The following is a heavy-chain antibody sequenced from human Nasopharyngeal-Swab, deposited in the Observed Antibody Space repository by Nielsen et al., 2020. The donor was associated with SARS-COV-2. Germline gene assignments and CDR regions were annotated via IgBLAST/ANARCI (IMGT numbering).Heavy chain of an antibody. V-gene: IGHV1-69*10. CDR1: GYTFTSYA. CDR3: AREGSSPYWYFDL. J-gene: IGHJ2*01. CDR2: IIPILGIA. Sequence: SVKVSCKASGYTFTSYAISWVRQAPGQGLEWMGGIIPILGIANYAQKFQGRVTITADKSTSTAYMELSSLRSEDTAVYYCAREGSSPYWYFDLWGRGTLVTVSS. D-gene: IGHD6-6*01.